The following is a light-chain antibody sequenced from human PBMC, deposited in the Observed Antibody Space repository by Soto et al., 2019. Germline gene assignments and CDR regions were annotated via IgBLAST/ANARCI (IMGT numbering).Light chain of an antibody. V-gene: IGLV2-14*03. Sequence: QSVLTQPASVSGSPGQSITISCTGTTSDVGGSNYVSWYQQHPGKAPKLMIYDVSNRPSGVSNRFSGSKSGNTASLTISGLQAEDEADYYCSSYTSSSTVFGGGTKVTVL. CDR2: DVS. CDR3: SSYTSSSTV. J-gene: IGLJ2*01. CDR1: TSDVGGSNY.